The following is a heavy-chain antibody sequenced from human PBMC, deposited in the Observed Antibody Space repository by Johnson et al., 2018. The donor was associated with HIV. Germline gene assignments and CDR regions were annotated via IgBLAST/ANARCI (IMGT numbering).Heavy chain of an antibody. CDR1: GFTFSSYW. Sequence: VQLVESGGGLVQPGGSLRLSCAASGFTFSSYWMHWVRQAPGKGLVWVSYISSSGSSIYYTDSVKGRFTISRDNSKNTLYLQMNSLRAEDTAVYYCAKDCVGVWWSRAFDIWGQGTMVTVSS. D-gene: IGHD2-21*01. J-gene: IGHJ3*02. CDR2: ISSSGSSI. V-gene: IGHV3-48*01. CDR3: AKDCVGVWWSRAFDI.